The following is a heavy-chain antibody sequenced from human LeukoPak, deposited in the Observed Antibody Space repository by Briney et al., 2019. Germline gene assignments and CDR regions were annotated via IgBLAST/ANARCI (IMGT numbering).Heavy chain of an antibody. V-gene: IGHV3-74*01. CDR1: GFTFSSYW. CDR3: ARASDAGTNWFDP. J-gene: IGHJ5*02. Sequence: GGSLRLSCAVSGFTFSSYWMHWVRQAPGKGLVWVSRISTDGSSTSYTDSVKGRFTISRDNAKNTLYLQMNSLRAEDTAVYFCARASDAGTNWFDPWGQGTLVTVSS. CDR2: ISTDGSST. D-gene: IGHD6-13*01.